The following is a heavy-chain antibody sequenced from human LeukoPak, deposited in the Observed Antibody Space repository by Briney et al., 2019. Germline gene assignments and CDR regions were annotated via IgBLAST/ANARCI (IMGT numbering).Heavy chain of an antibody. J-gene: IGHJ5*02. V-gene: IGHV1-2*02. Sequence: GASVKVSCKASGYTFTGYYLHWVRQAPGQGLEWMGWINPNSGGTNYAQKFQGRVTMTRDTSISTAYMELSRLRSDDTAAYYCARDRGSGSYYNWFDPWGQGTLVTVSS. CDR2: INPNSGGT. D-gene: IGHD3-10*01. CDR1: GYTFTGYY. CDR3: ARDRGSGSYYNWFDP.